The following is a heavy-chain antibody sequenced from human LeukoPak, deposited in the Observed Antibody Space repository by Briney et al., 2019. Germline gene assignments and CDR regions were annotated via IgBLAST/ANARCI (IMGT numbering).Heavy chain of an antibody. V-gene: IGHV4-34*01. CDR3: ARRPRNSENYDGPSGPDY. CDR1: IESFSGHS. Sequence: SETLSLTCAVYIESFSGHSWTWIRQSPGKGLEWIGEINHSGNTNYNPSLKSRVTISVDTSKNQFSLKMSSVTAADTAMYYCARRPRNSENYDGPSGPDYWGQGTQVTVSS. CDR2: INHSGNT. J-gene: IGHJ4*02. D-gene: IGHD4-23*01.